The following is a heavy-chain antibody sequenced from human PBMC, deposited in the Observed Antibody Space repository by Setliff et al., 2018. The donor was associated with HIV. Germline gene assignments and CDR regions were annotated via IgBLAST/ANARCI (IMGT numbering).Heavy chain of an antibody. CDR3: VRGTSAYPGIDF. D-gene: IGHD6-25*01. J-gene: IGHJ4*02. Sequence: GGSLRLSCAASGFTFSTYWMHWVRQAPGKGLVWVSRIHADGSSTHYADSVRGRFTISRDNRKNTLYLRTNSLRAEDTATYYCVRGTSAYPGIDFWGQGTMVTVSS. V-gene: IGHV3-74*01. CDR1: GFTFSTYW. CDR2: IHADGSST.